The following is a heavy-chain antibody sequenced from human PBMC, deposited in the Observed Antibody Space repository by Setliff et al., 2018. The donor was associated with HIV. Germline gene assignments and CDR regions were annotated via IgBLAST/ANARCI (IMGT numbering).Heavy chain of an antibody. Sequence: GASVKVSCKTSGYTFTAYFMHWVRQAPGQGLEWMGMSNPTGGSTSLAQKFQGRVTMTTDTSTNTAYMELSSLRSEDTAVYYCAVTAPRVAGAPGHYFDHWGQGTLVTVSS. J-gene: IGHJ4*02. CDR3: AVTAPRVAGAPGHYFDH. D-gene: IGHD3-10*01. CDR2: SNPTGGST. CDR1: GYTFTAYF. V-gene: IGHV1-46*01.